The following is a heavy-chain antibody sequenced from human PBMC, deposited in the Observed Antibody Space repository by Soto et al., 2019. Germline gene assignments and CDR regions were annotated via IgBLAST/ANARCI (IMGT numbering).Heavy chain of an antibody. Sequence: PGGSLRLSCAASGFTFSDYYRSWIRQAPGKGLEWVSYISSSGSTIYYADSVKGRFTISRDNAKNSLYLQMNSLRAEDTAVYYYVGGSGWYLGWFDPWGQGTLVTVSS. CDR3: VGGSGWYLGWFDP. V-gene: IGHV3-11*01. J-gene: IGHJ5*02. D-gene: IGHD6-19*01. CDR1: GFTFSDYY. CDR2: ISSSGSTI.